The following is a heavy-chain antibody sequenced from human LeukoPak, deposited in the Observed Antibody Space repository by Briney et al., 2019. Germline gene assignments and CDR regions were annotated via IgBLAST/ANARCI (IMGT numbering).Heavy chain of an antibody. J-gene: IGHJ4*02. CDR2: IYTSGAT. CDR3: ASTRWPRDANFDY. V-gene: IGHV4-61*02. D-gene: IGHD2-15*01. CDR1: GGSVTSGIYY. Sequence: SQTLSLTCTVSGGSVTSGIYYWNWIRQPAGKGLEWIGRIYTSGATNYNPSLKSRLIISIDTSTNQVSLKLTSVTAADTGLYYCASTRWPRDANFDYWGQGTLVTVSS.